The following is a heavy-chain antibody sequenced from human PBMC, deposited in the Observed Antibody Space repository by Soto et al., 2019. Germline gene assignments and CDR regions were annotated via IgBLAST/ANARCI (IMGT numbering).Heavy chain of an antibody. CDR2: IWYDGSNK. J-gene: IGHJ4*02. CDR3: ARDGTDPYYFDY. CDR1: GFTFSSYG. Sequence: QVQLVESGGGVVQPGRSLRLSCAASGFTFSSYGMHWVRQAPGKGLEWVAVIWYDGSNKYYADSVKGRFTISRDNSKNTLYLQMNSLRAEDTAVYYCARDGTDPYYFDYWGQGTLVTVSS. D-gene: IGHD1-1*01. V-gene: IGHV3-33*01.